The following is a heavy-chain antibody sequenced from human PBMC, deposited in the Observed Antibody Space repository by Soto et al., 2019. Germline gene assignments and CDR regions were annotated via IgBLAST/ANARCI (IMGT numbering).Heavy chain of an antibody. J-gene: IGHJ4*02. CDR2: IIPIFGTA. CDR1: GGTFSSYA. CDR3: ARDLTVSAPRKKDGYNHDY. V-gene: IGHV1-69*12. D-gene: IGHD5-12*01. Sequence: QVQLVQSGAEVKKPGSSVKVSCKASGGTFSSYAISWVRQAPGQGLEWMGGIIPIFGTANYAQKFQGRVTITADESTSTAYMELSSLRSEDTAVYYCARDLTVSAPRKKDGYNHDYWGQGTLVTVSS.